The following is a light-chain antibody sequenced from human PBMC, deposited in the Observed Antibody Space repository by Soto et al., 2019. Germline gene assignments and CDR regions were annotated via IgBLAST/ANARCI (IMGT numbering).Light chain of an antibody. Sequence: QSVLTQPASVSGSPGQSIAISCTGTSSDVGGYNYVSWYQQHPGKAPKLMVYDVTNRPSGVSSRFSGSKSGNTASLTISGLQAEVEADYYCSSYTSSSTRVFGTGTKVTVL. CDR2: DVT. V-gene: IGLV2-14*01. CDR3: SSYTSSSTRV. CDR1: SSDVGGYNY. J-gene: IGLJ1*01.